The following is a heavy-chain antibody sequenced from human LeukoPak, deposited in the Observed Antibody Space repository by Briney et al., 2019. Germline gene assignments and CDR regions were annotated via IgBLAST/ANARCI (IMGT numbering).Heavy chain of an antibody. D-gene: IGHD3-22*01. Sequence: PGGSLRLSCAASGFTFSSYAMSWVRQAPGKGLEWVSAISGSGGSTYYADSVKGRFTISRDNSKNTLYLQMNSLRAEDTAVYYCAREGTGSYYDSSGMGGYFDYWGQGTLVTVSS. J-gene: IGHJ4*02. V-gene: IGHV3-23*01. CDR2: ISGSGGST. CDR1: GFTFSSYA. CDR3: AREGTGSYYDSSGMGGYFDY.